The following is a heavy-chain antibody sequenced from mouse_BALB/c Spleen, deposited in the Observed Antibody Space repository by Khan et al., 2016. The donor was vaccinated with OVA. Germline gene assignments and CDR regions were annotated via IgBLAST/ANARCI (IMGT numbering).Heavy chain of an antibody. V-gene: IGHV3-8*02. D-gene: IGHD2-14*01. Sequence: EVQLQESGPSLVKPSQTLSLTCSVTGDSITSGYWSWIRKFPGNKLEYMGYMIYTGYTYYNPSLKSRISITRPTSKIPYYLQLNSVTTEDTATYYCARSTYRYAFAYWGQGTLVTVSA. CDR3: ARSTYRYAFAY. CDR2: MIYTGYT. J-gene: IGHJ3*01. CDR1: GDSITSGY.